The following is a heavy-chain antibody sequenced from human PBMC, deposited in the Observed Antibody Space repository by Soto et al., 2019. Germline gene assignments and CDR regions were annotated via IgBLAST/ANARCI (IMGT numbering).Heavy chain of an antibody. CDR1: GFTFSSYV. Sequence: GGSLRLSCAASGFTFSSYVMHWVRQAPGKGLEWVAHISSDGNNKYYADSVEGRFTISRDNSKNTVYLQMNSLRLEDTAVYYSARGPSYSDSYFDHWGQGTLDTFSS. CDR3: ARGPSYSDSYFDH. V-gene: IGHV3-30-3*01. J-gene: IGHJ4*02. CDR2: ISSDGNNK. D-gene: IGHD4-17*01.